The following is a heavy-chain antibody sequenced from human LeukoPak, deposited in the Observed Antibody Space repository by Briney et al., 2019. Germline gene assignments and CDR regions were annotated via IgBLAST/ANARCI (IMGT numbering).Heavy chain of an antibody. Sequence: SETLSLTCIVSGYSISSGYYWGWIRQPPGKGLERIGSNYHSGSTYYKPSLKRRVTISVDTSKNKFCMKVSCVTAADTAVYYCARGKSYDSSGYYFDKYYYYMDVWGKGTTVTVSS. D-gene: IGHD3-22*01. CDR1: GYSISSGYY. CDR3: ARGKSYDSSGYYFDKYYYYMDV. CDR2: NYHSGST. J-gene: IGHJ6*03. V-gene: IGHV4-38-2*02.